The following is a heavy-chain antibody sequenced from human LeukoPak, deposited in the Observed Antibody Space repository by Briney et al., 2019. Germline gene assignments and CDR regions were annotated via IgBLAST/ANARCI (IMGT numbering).Heavy chain of an antibody. CDR2: ISSSSSHI. J-gene: IGHJ2*01. CDR1: GFTFSSYG. CDR3: ARVSESEWNFDL. D-gene: IGHD1-14*01. V-gene: IGHV3-21*01. Sequence: GGTLRLSCAASGFTFSSYGMSWVRQAPGKGLEWVSSISSSSSHIYYADSVKGRFTISRDNAKNSLYLQMNSLRAEDTAVYYCARVSESEWNFDLWGRGTLVTVSS.